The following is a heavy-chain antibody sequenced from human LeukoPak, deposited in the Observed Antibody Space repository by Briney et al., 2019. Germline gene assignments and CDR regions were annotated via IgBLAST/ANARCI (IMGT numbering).Heavy chain of an antibody. D-gene: IGHD4-17*01. CDR1: GFTFSSYG. CDR2: IRYDGSNK. J-gene: IGHJ4*02. Sequence: GGSLRLSCAASGFTFSSYGMHWVRQAPGKGLEWVAFIRYDGSNKYYADSVKGRFTISRDNSKNTLYLHMNSLRAEDTAIYYCAHDYGDSPFFFDYWGQGTLVTVSS. V-gene: IGHV3-30*02. CDR3: AHDYGDSPFFFDY.